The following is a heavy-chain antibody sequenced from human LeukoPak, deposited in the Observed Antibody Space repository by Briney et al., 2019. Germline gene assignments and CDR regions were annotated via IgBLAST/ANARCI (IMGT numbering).Heavy chain of an antibody. V-gene: IGHV1-2*02. CDR1: GYTFTGYY. CDR3: AREGYSGYDWGEEFDY. CDR2: INPNSGGT. Sequence: ASVKVSCKASGYTFTGYYMHWVRQAPGQGLEWMGWINPNSGGTNYAQKFQGRVTMTRDTSISTAYMELSRLRSDDTAVYYCAREGYSGYDWGEEFDYWGQGTLVTVSS. J-gene: IGHJ4*02. D-gene: IGHD5-12*01.